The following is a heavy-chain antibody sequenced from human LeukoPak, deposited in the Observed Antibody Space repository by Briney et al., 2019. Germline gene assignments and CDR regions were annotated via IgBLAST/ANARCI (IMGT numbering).Heavy chain of an antibody. D-gene: IGHD6-6*01. V-gene: IGHV4-59*12. J-gene: IGHJ3*02. CDR1: GGSISNYY. Sequence: SETLSLTCTVSGGSISNYYCSWIRQAPGKGLEWIGSRYYTGSASYSSSLRSRATISLGTSKNQFSLKLSSVTAADTAVYYCASGDPSYSSSAPPRAPPRVFDIWGQGTVVTVSS. CDR2: RYYTGSA. CDR3: ASGDPSYSSSAPPRAPPRVFDI.